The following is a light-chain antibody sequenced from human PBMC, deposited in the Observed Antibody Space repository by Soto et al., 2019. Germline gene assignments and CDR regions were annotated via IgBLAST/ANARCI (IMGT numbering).Light chain of an antibody. V-gene: IGLV2-14*01. CDR1: SSDVGAFNY. Sequence: QSALTQPASVSGSPGQSITISCTGTSSDVGAFNYVSWYLQYPGKAPNLMIYEVGNRPSGVSNRFSGSKSGNTASLTISGLQAEDEADYYCCSYASGSIYVFGTGTKLTVL. J-gene: IGLJ1*01. CDR2: EVG. CDR3: CSYASGSIYV.